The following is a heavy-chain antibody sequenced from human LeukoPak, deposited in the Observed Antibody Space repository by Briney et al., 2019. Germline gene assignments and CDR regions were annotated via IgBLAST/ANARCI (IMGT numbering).Heavy chain of an antibody. Sequence: GGSLRLSCAASGFTFSSYWMHWVRQAPGKGLVWVSRINSDGSITNYADSVKGRFTISRDNARYSLYLQMNSLRVEDTAVYYCARARIAVAGALTAFDYWGQGTLVTVSS. D-gene: IGHD6-19*01. CDR1: GFTFSSYW. V-gene: IGHV3-74*01. J-gene: IGHJ4*02. CDR2: INSDGSIT. CDR3: ARARIAVAGALTAFDY.